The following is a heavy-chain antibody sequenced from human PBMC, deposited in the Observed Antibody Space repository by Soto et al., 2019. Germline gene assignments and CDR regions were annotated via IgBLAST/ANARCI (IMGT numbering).Heavy chain of an antibody. Sequence: GGSLRLSCAASGFTFSSYWMSWVRQAPGKGLEWVANIKQDGSEKYYVDSVKGRFTISRDNAKNSLYLQMNSLRAEDTAVYYCARYSVALTFGDAFDIWGQGTMVTVSS. V-gene: IGHV3-7*01. CDR3: ARYSVALTFGDAFDI. CDR1: GFTFSSYW. D-gene: IGHD3-16*01. CDR2: IKQDGSEK. J-gene: IGHJ3*02.